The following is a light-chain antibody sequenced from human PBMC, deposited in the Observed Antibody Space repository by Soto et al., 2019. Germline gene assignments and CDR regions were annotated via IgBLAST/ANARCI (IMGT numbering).Light chain of an antibody. V-gene: IGKV1-5*03. Sequence: DIQMTQSPSTLSASVGDRVTITCRASQTINTWLAWYQKKPGKAPKLLIYKASSLESGVPSRSSGSASGPEFTLTISRLQPDDFATDYCQQYNNFSALTFGQGNKVEIK. CDR2: KAS. J-gene: IGKJ1*01. CDR3: QQYNNFSALT. CDR1: QTINTW.